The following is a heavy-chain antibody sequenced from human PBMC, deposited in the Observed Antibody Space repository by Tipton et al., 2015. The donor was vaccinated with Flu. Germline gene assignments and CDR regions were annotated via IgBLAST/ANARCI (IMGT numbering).Heavy chain of an antibody. J-gene: IGHJ4*02. CDR2: IYYSGST. CDR3: ATKVVSYCSGGSCYSYYFDY. D-gene: IGHD2-15*01. V-gene: IGHV4-39*01. Sequence: TLSLTCTVSGGSISSSSYYWGWIRQPPGKGLEWIGSIYYSGSTYYNPSLKSRVTISVDTSKNQFSLKLSSVTAADTAVYYCATKVVSYCSGGSCYSYYFDYWGQGTLVTVSS. CDR1: GGSISSSSYY.